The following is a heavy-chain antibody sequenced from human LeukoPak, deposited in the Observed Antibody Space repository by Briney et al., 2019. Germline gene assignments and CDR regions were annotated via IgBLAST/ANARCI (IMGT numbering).Heavy chain of an antibody. CDR2: INPNSGGT. CDR3: ARCYDSSGYYYFGY. D-gene: IGHD3-22*01. V-gene: IGHV1-2*02. CDR1: GYTFTGYY. Sequence: EASVKVSCKASGYTFTGYYMHWVRQAPGQGLEWMGWINPNSGGTNYAQKFQGRVTMTRDTSISTAYMELSRLRSVDTAVYYCARCYDSSGYYYFGYWGQGTLVTVSS. J-gene: IGHJ4*02.